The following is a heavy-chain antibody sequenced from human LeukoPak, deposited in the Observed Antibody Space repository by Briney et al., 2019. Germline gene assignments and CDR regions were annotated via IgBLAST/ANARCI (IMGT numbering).Heavy chain of an antibody. CDR3: ARDLEESDMITFGGVIVYYFDY. CDR2: ISGSGGST. J-gene: IGHJ4*02. D-gene: IGHD3-16*02. Sequence: PGGSLRLSCAASGFTFSSYAMSWVRQAPGKGLEWVSAISGSGGSTYYADSVKGRFTISRDNAKNSLYLQMNSLRAEDTAVYYCARDLEESDMITFGGVIVYYFDYWGQGTLVTVSS. V-gene: IGHV3-23*01. CDR1: GFTFSSYA.